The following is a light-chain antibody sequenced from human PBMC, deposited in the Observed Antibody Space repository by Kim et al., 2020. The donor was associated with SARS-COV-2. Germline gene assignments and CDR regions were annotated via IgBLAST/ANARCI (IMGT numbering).Light chain of an antibody. J-gene: IGLJ1*01. Sequence: SYELTQPPSVSVSPGQTASITCSGDKLGDKHACWYQQKPGQSPVLVIYQDYKRPSGIPERFSGSNSGNTATLTISGTQAMDEADYYCQAWDTTTTYVFGTVTKVTVL. CDR1: KLGDKH. CDR3: QAWDTTTTYV. CDR2: QDY. V-gene: IGLV3-1*01.